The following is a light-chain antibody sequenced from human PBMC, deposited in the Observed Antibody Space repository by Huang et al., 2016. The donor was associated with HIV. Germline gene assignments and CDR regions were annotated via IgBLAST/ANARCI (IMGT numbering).Light chain of an antibody. CDR2: GAS. J-gene: IGKJ1*01. CDR3: QQYNNWPQT. Sequence: EIVMTQSPATLSVSPGERATLSCRASQSFSSNLAWYQQKPGQAPRLLIYGASTRATGIPARVSGSGSETEFTLTISSLQSEDFAVYYCQQYNNWPQTFGQGTKVEIK. CDR1: QSFSSN. V-gene: IGKV3-15*01.